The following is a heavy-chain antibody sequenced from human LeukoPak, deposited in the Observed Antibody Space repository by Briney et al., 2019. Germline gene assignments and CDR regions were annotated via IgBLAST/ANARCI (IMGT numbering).Heavy chain of an antibody. CDR3: TADMPASSRAADY. D-gene: IGHD2-15*01. CDR2: IRTKSDGGTT. J-gene: IGHJ4*02. Sequence: GGSLRLSCAASGFTFSDAWMSWVRQAPGMGLEWVGCIRTKSDGGTTDYAAPVKGRFSISRDDSKTTVYLQINSLKTEDTTVYYCTADMPASSRAADYWGQGTLVTVSS. V-gene: IGHV3-15*01. CDR1: GFTFSDAW.